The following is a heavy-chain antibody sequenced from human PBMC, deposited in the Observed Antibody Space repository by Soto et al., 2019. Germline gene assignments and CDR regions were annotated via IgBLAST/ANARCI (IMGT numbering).Heavy chain of an antibody. J-gene: IGHJ6*02. V-gene: IGHV3-23*01. D-gene: IGHD3-3*01. CDR1: VFTFSNYA. Sequence: GGSLILSCEAYVFTFSNYAMSWFRQAVAMAPACVSTISGSDDRTYYADSVKGRFTISRDNAKNSLYLQMNSLRDEDTAVYFCARDGRARSAYSSDYYYFSGMDVWGQGTTVTVSS. CDR2: ISGSDDRT. CDR3: ARDGRARSAYSSDYYYFSGMDV.